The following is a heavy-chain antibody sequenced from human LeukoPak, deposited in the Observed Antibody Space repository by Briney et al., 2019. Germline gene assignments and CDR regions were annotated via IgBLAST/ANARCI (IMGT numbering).Heavy chain of an antibody. CDR2: ISVYNGNT. V-gene: IGHV1-18*01. CDR3: ARGMVTAYYYDSSGYYPNDY. CDR1: GYIFTSYG. Sequence: ASVKVSCKASGYIFTSYGVTWVRQAPGQGLEWMGWISVYNGNTNYAQKLQGRATMTTDISTSTAYMELRSLRSGDTAVYYCARGMVTAYYYDSSGYYPNDYWGQGTLVTVSS. J-gene: IGHJ4*02. D-gene: IGHD3-22*01.